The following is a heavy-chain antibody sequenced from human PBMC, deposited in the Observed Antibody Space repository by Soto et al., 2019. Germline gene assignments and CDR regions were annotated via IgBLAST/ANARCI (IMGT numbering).Heavy chain of an antibody. D-gene: IGHD1-1*01. V-gene: IGHV4-31*03. CDR3: ARVGPTTGTTPIYYFDY. CDR1: GGSISSGGYY. J-gene: IGHJ4*02. CDR2: IYYSGST. Sequence: SQTLSLTCTVSGGSISSGGYYWSWIRQHPGKGLEWIGYIYYSGSTYYNPSLKSRVTISVDTSKNQFSLKLSSVTAADTAVYYCARVGPTTGTTPIYYFDYWGQGTLVTVSS.